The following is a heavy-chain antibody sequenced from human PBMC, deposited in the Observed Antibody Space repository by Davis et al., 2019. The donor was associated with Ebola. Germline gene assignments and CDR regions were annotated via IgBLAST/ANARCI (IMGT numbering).Heavy chain of an antibody. J-gene: IGHJ6*03. CDR3: AKGGDYYYYMDV. V-gene: IGHV3-33*06. D-gene: IGHD3-16*01. CDR2: IWYDGSNK. Sequence: GESLKISCAASGFTFSSYGMHWVRQAPGKGLEWVAVIWYDGSNKYYADSEKGRFTISRDNSKNTLYLQMNSLRAEDTAVYYCAKGGDYYYYMDVWGKGTTVTVSS. CDR1: GFTFSSYG.